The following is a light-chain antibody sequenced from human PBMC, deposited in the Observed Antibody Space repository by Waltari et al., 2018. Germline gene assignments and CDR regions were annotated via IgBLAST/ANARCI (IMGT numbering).Light chain of an antibody. V-gene: IGKV3-20*01. CDR1: QSVSSTY. J-gene: IGKJ4*01. Sequence: EIVLTQSPGTLSLSPGERATLSCRASQSVSSTYFAWYQQKPGQAPRLLIYGASNRATGIPDRFSGSGPGTDFTLTISRLEPEDFAVYYCQQFRDSRDSFGGGTKVDIK. CDR2: GAS. CDR3: QQFRDSRDS.